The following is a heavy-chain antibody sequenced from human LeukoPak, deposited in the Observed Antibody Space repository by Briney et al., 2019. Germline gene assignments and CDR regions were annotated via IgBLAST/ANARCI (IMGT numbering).Heavy chain of an antibody. CDR1: GFTFSTYT. D-gene: IGHD4-17*01. Sequence: GGSLRLSCAASGFTFSTYTMNCVRQAPGKGLEWVSYINSDSSNIYYADSVRGRFTISRDNAKNSLYLQMNSLRDDDTAVYYCARDRDGNYGRWGFDYWGQGTLVTVSS. CDR3: ARDRDGNYGRWGFDY. V-gene: IGHV3-48*02. J-gene: IGHJ4*02. CDR2: INSDSSNI.